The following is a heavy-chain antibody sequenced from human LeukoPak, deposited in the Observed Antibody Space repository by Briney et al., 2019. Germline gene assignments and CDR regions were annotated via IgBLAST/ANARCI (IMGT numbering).Heavy chain of an antibody. J-gene: IGHJ4*02. D-gene: IGHD1-26*01. V-gene: IGHV1-3*01. CDR3: ARESGELVYYFDY. Sequence: ASVTVSCKASGYTFTSYAMHWVRQAPGQRLEWMGWINAGNGNTKYSQKFQGRVTITRDTSASTAYMELSSLRSEDTAVYYCARESGELVYYFDYWGQGTLVTVSS. CDR1: GYTFTSYA. CDR2: INAGNGNT.